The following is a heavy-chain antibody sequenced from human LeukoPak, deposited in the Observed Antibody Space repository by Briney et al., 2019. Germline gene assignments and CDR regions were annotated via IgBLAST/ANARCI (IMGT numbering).Heavy chain of an antibody. J-gene: IGHJ4*02. CDR1: GFTFSSYA. CDR2: ISYDGSNK. D-gene: IGHD5-12*01. Sequence: GGSLRLSCAAPGFTFSSYAMHWVRQAPGKGLEWVAVISYDGSNKYYADSVKGRFTISRDNSKNTLYLQMNSLRAEDTAVYYCARGGVATRKPPLDYWGQGTLVTVSS. CDR3: ARGGVATRKPPLDY. V-gene: IGHV3-30*04.